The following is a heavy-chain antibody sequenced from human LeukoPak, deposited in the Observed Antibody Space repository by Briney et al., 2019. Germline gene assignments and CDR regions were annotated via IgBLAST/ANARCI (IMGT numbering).Heavy chain of an antibody. Sequence: GGSLRLSCAASGFTFDDYAMHWVRQAPGKGLEWVSGINWNGGSTGYADSVKGRFTISRDNAKNTLYLQMNSLRAEDTAVYYCARFSGWYQGAFDIWGQGTMVTVSS. D-gene: IGHD6-19*01. CDR1: GFTFDDYA. J-gene: IGHJ3*02. CDR3: ARFSGWYQGAFDI. CDR2: INWNGGST. V-gene: IGHV3-20*04.